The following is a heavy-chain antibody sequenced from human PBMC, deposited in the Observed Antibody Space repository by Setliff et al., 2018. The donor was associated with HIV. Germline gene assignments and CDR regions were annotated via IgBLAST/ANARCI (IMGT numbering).Heavy chain of an antibody. V-gene: IGHV4-61*09. Sequence: SETLSLTCNVSGNFISRDIYFWSWIRQPAGKGLEWLGHIYASGVTKHNPSLKSRVIISVDTSRSQFSLTLKSVTAADSAIYYCATGPGGPVGRDPPNGYWGQGTLVTVSS. CDR3: ATGPGGPVGRDPPNGY. D-gene: IGHD2-8*01. CDR1: GNFISRDIYF. J-gene: IGHJ4*02. CDR2: IYASGVT.